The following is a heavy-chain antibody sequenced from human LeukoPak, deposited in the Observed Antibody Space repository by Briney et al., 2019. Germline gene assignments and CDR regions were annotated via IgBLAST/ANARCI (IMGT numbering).Heavy chain of an antibody. J-gene: IGHJ3*02. V-gene: IGHV3-48*03. Sequence: GGSLRLSCAPSGFTLSTYEMTWVRQAPGKGLEWISFITSSGSPTFYADSVKGRFTIFRDTAKNSLFLQMNNLRGEDTAVYYCARDISSSTRAFDIWGQGTMVTVS. D-gene: IGHD2-15*01. CDR2: ITSSGSPT. CDR3: ARDISSSTRAFDI. CDR1: GFTLSTYE.